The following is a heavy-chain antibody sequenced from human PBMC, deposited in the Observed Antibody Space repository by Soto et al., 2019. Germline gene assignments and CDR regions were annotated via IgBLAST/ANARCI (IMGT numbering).Heavy chain of an antibody. J-gene: IGHJ4*02. Sequence: GGSLRLSCAASGFTFSSYWMHWVRQAPGKGLVWVSRINSDGSSTSYADSVKGRFTISRDNGKNTLYLQMNSLRAEDTAEYYCAREDSGSGTFDYWGQGTLVTVSS. V-gene: IGHV3-74*01. D-gene: IGHD6-6*01. CDR1: GFTFSSYW. CDR2: INSDGSST. CDR3: AREDSGSGTFDY.